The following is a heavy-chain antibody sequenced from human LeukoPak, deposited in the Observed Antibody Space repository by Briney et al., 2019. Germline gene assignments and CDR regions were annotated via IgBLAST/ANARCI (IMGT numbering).Heavy chain of an antibody. D-gene: IGHD6-6*01. CDR1: GYSFTSRW. Sequence: GESLKISCKGSGYSFTSRWTGWVRQMPGKGLEWMGIIYPGDSDTRYSPSFQGQVTISADKSISTAYLQWSSLKASDTAMYYCARGGQLVSSLFDYWGQGTLVTVSS. CDR3: ARGGQLVSSLFDY. J-gene: IGHJ4*02. V-gene: IGHV5-51*01. CDR2: IYPGDSDT.